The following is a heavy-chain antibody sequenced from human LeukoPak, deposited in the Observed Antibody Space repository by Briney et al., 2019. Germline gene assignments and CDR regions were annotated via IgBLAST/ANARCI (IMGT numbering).Heavy chain of an antibody. V-gene: IGHV4-4*07. CDR1: GGSISSYY. Sequence: SETLSLTCTVSGGSISSYYWSWIRQPAGKGLEWIGRIYISGSTNYNPSLKSRVTMSVDTSKNQFSLKLSSVTAADTAVYYCARDQITVVVPATNTHSNWFDPWGQGTLVTVSS. D-gene: IGHD2-2*01. CDR3: ARDQITVVVPATNTHSNWFDP. J-gene: IGHJ5*02. CDR2: IYISGST.